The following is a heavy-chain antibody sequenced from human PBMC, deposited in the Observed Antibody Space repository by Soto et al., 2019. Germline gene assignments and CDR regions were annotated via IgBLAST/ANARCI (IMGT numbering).Heavy chain of an antibody. CDR1: GFTFSSYG. Sequence: QVQLVESGGGVVQPGRSLRLSCAASGFTFSSYGMHWVRQAPGKGLEWVAVISYDGSNKYYADSVKGRFTISRDNSKNTLYLQMNSLRAEDTAVYYCAKDESNLYYYGMDVW. V-gene: IGHV3-30*18. CDR3: AKDESNLYYYGMDV. J-gene: IGHJ6*01. CDR2: ISYDGSNK. D-gene: IGHD4-4*01.